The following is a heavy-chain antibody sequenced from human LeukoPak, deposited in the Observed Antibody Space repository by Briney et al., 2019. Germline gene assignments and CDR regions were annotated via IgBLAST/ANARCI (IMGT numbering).Heavy chain of an antibody. J-gene: IGHJ4*02. Sequence: PGGSLRLSCAASGFTFSTYWMSWVRQAPRKELEWVANIKQDGSEKNYVDSVKGRFTISRDNAKKSQYLQMNSLRGEDTAVYYCARYIAAAAKLDYWGQGTLVTVSS. CDR1: GFTFSTYW. CDR3: ARYIAAAAKLDY. CDR2: IKQDGSEK. V-gene: IGHV3-7*04. D-gene: IGHD6-13*01.